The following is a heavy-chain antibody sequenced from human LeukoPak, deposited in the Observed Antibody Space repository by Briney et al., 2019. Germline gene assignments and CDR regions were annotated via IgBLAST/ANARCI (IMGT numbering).Heavy chain of an antibody. CDR2: INTNTGNP. CDR1: GYKFISYA. J-gene: IGHJ6*02. V-gene: IGHV7-4-1*02. D-gene: IGHD2-15*01. CDR3: ARDGGYCSGGSCYSYYYGTEV. Sequence: ASVKVSCKGSGYKFISYAMNWVRQAPGQGLEWMGWINTNTGNPTYAQGFTGRFVFSLDTSVSTAYLQISSLKAEDTAVYYCARDGGYCSGGSCYSYYYGTEVLGPLTTVTGSS.